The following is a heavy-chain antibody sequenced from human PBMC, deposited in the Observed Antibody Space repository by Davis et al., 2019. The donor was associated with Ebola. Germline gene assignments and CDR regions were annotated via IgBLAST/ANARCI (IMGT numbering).Heavy chain of an antibody. CDR3: EREPIVVVVAATEPYYYYGMDV. Sequence: AASVKVSCKASGYTFTNYYMHWVRQAPGQGLEWMGMINPNDGRTSYAQKFQGRVTMTRDTSTSTVYMELSSLRSEDTAVYYCEREPIVVVVAATEPYYYYGMDVWGKGTTVTVSS. V-gene: IGHV1-46*01. CDR2: INPNDGRT. D-gene: IGHD2-15*01. J-gene: IGHJ6*04. CDR1: GYTFTNYY.